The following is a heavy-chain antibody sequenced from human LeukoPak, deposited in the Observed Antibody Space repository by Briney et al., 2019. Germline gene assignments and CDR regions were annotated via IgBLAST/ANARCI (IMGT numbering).Heavy chain of an antibody. CDR2: IYYYSGST. Sequence: PSETLSLTCIVSGGSISSYYWSWIRQPPGKGLEWIGYIYYYSGSTNYNSSLKSRVTISVDTSKNQFSLKLSSVTAADTAVYYCARDPHYGDYVGAFDIWGQGTMVTVSS. D-gene: IGHD4-17*01. CDR1: GGSISSYY. CDR3: ARDPHYGDYVGAFDI. V-gene: IGHV4-59*01. J-gene: IGHJ3*02.